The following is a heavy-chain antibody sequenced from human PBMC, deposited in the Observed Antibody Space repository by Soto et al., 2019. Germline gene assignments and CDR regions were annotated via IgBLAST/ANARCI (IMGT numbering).Heavy chain of an antibody. Sequence: GASVKVSCKASGHTFTSYAMHWVRQAPGQRLEWMGWINAGNGNTKYSQKFQGRVTITRDTSASTAYMELSSLRSEDTAVYYCAGHYYDSSGYYGGDYWGQGTLVTVSS. CDR1: GHTFTSYA. V-gene: IGHV1-3*01. CDR2: INAGNGNT. CDR3: AGHYYDSSGYYGGDY. J-gene: IGHJ4*02. D-gene: IGHD3-22*01.